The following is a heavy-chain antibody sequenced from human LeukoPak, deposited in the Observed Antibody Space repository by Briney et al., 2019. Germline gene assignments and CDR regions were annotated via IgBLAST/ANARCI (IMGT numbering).Heavy chain of an antibody. D-gene: IGHD1-26*01. CDR1: GFTFSSYA. CDR3: ARDGFSGSYFPFNF. Sequence: GGSLRLSCAASGFTFSSYAMSWVRQAPGKGLEWVSVIYSGGSTYYADSVKGRFTISRDNSKNTLYLQMNSLRAEDTAVYYCARDGFSGSYFPFNFWGQGTLVTVSS. CDR2: IYSGGST. V-gene: IGHV3-53*01. J-gene: IGHJ4*02.